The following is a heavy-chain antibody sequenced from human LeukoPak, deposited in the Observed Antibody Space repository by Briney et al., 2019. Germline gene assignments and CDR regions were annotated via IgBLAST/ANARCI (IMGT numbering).Heavy chain of an antibody. V-gene: IGHV3-64D*09. Sequence: GGSLRLSCSASGFSFSNYAMHWVRQAPGKGLEYVSAISSNGGSTYSADSVKVRFSISRDNSKNTLYLQMISLRAEDTALYYCVKGGKYSSSSSSDYWGQGTLVTVSS. CDR1: GFSFSNYA. CDR3: VKGGKYSSSSSSDY. J-gene: IGHJ4*02. D-gene: IGHD6-6*01. CDR2: ISSNGGST.